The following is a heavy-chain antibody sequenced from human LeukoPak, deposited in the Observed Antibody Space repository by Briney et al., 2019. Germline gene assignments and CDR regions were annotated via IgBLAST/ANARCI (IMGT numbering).Heavy chain of an antibody. CDR2: ISWNSGSI. CDR1: GFTFDDYA. V-gene: IGHV3-9*01. CDR3: AKSGSSSWYAPFDY. Sequence: PGGSLRLSCAASGFTFDDYAMHWVRQAPGKGLEWVSGISWNSGSIGYADSVKGRFTISRDNAKNSLYLQMNSLRAEDTALYYCAKSGSSSWYAPFDYWGQGTLVTVSS. D-gene: IGHD6-13*01. J-gene: IGHJ4*02.